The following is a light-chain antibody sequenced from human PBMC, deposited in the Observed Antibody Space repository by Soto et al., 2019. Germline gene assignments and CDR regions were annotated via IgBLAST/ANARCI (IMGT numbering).Light chain of an antibody. CDR1: QSVSNW. V-gene: IGKV1-5*01. J-gene: IGKJ4*01. Sequence: DIKMTQSPSTLSASVGERVTITCRASQSVSNWLAWYQHKPGKAPKLLIYDVSSLKSGVPSRFSGSGSGTEFTLTISSLQPDDFATYYCQQYNSYSPLTFGGGTKVDIK. CDR2: DVS. CDR3: QQYNSYSPLT.